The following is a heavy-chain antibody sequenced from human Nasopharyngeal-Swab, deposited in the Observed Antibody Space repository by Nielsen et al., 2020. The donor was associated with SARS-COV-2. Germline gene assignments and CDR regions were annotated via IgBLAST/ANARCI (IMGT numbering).Heavy chain of an antibody. CDR2: VSHSGST. D-gene: IGHD1-14*01. CDR3: ARVTSADWYFDL. Sequence: SETLSLTCAVSGDSVSSNDWWTWVRQSPGKGLEWIGEVSHSGSTNYNPSLKSRVTISVDTSKNQFSLKLSSVTAADTAVYYCARVTSADWYFDLWGRGTLVTVSS. V-gene: IGHV4-4*02. J-gene: IGHJ2*01. CDR1: GDSVSSNDW.